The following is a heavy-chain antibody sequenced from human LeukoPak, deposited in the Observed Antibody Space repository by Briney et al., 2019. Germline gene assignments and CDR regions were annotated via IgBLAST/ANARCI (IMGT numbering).Heavy chain of an antibody. J-gene: IGHJ6*03. V-gene: IGHV3-21*01. CDR3: ARDMWFGEFLDPDYYYMDV. Sequence: GGSLRLSCAASGFTFSSYSMNWVRQAPGKGLEWVSSISSSSSYIYYADSVKGRFTISRDNAKNSLYLQMNSLRAEDTAVYYCARDMWFGEFLDPDYYYMDVWGKGTTVTVSS. D-gene: IGHD3-10*01. CDR1: GFTFSSYS. CDR2: ISSSSSYI.